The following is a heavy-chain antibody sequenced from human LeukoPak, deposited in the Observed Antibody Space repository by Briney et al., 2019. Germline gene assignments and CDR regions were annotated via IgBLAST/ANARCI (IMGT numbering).Heavy chain of an antibody. J-gene: IGHJ6*02. CDR2: IKQEGSET. CDR3: ARSGVPHGTDV. D-gene: IGHD7-27*01. V-gene: IGHV3-7*04. CDR1: GFTFSSYW. Sequence: GGSLRLSCAASGFTFSSYWMTWVRQAPEKGLEWVTNIKQEGSETYYVDSVKGRFTISRDNAKNSRCLHMNSLRDEDSAVYYCARSGVPHGTDVWGQGTTVTVSS.